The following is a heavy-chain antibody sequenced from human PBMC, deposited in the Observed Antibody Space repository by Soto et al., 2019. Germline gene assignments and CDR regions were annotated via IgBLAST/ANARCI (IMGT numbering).Heavy chain of an antibody. Sequence: QVRLVESGGGVVQPGRSLTLSCTASGFTFSSYGMHWVRQAPGKGLEWVTFVSYEGSKKYYAASVKGRFTISRDNIKNTLYVQINSLRAEDTAVYYCAKLGGSTSREFDFWGQGTLVTVS. CDR2: VSYEGSKK. CDR3: AKLGGSTSREFDF. J-gene: IGHJ4*02. V-gene: IGHV3-30*18. CDR1: GFTFSSYG. D-gene: IGHD6-6*01.